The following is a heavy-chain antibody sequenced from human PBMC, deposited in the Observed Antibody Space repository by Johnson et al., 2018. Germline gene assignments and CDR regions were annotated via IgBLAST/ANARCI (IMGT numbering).Heavy chain of an antibody. V-gene: IGHV5-51*03. D-gene: IGHD3-22*01. CDR2: PYPGDSDT. Sequence: VQLVQSGAEVKKPGESLKISCKGSGYSFTSSWIGWVRQMPGKGLEWMGIPYPGDSDTRDSPAFQGPVTISADKAISTAHLQWSSLKASDTAMYYCARPRDYYDSTGYFQHWGQGTLVTVSS. CDR1: GYSFTSSW. J-gene: IGHJ1*01. CDR3: ARPRDYYDSTGYFQH.